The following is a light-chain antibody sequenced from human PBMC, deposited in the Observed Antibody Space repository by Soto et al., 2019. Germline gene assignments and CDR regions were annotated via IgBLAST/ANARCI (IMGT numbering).Light chain of an antibody. CDR3: QHYYTWDHQT. CDR2: DAS. CDR1: QSISSW. Sequence: DIQMTQSPSTLSASVGDRVTITCRASQSISSWLAWYQQKPGKAPKLLIYDASSLESGVPSRFSGSGSGTEFTLTISSLQHDDFATYYCQHYYTWDHQTFGQGTKVEIK. V-gene: IGKV1-5*01. J-gene: IGKJ1*01.